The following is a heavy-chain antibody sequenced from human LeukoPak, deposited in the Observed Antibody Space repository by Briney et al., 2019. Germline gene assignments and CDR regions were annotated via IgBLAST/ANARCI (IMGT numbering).Heavy chain of an antibody. D-gene: IGHD1-26*01. CDR3: ARVGAPNYYYYGMDV. CDR1: GGSFNGYY. Sequence: SETLSLTCAVHGGSFNGYYWSWIRQPPRKGLEWIGEINHSGSTNYNPSLKSRVTISVDTSKNQFSLKLSSVTAADTAVYYCARVGAPNYYYYGMDVWGQGTTITVSS. V-gene: IGHV4-34*01. CDR2: INHSGST. J-gene: IGHJ6*02.